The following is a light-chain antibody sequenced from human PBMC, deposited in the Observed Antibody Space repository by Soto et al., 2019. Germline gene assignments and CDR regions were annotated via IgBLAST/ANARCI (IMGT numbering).Light chain of an antibody. J-gene: IGKJ1*01. Sequence: EIVMTQSPATLSVSPGVRATLSCRASQSVSSSYLAWYQQKPGQAPRLLIYGASSRATGIPDRFSGSGSGTDFTLTISRLEPEDFAVYYCQQYGSSRWTFGQGTKVDIK. CDR2: GAS. CDR3: QQYGSSRWT. CDR1: QSVSSSY. V-gene: IGKV3-20*01.